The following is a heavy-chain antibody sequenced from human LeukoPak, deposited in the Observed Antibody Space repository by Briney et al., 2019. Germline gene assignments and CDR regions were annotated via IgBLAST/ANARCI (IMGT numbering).Heavy chain of an antibody. CDR3: ARSNGENDY. Sequence: GGSLRLSCAPSGFTFSSYSMNWVRQTPGKGLEWVSSISSGSSHIYYADSVKGRFTISRDNAKNSLYLQMNSLRAEDTAVYYCARSNGENDYWGQGTLVTVSS. J-gene: IGHJ4*02. CDR1: GFTFSSYS. D-gene: IGHD4-17*01. V-gene: IGHV3-21*01. CDR2: ISSGSSHI.